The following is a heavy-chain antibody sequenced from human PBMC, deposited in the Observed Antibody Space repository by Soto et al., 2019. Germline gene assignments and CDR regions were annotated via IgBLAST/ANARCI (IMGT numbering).Heavy chain of an antibody. Sequence: GSLRLSCAASGFSFSSYSMDWVRQAPGKGLEWVSSISSSSSYIYYADSVKGRFTISRDNAKNSLYQQKNSLRAEDTAVYYCARDMARSTSAFDPWGQGTLVTVSS. V-gene: IGHV3-21*01. D-gene: IGHD1-26*01. J-gene: IGHJ5*02. CDR3: ARDMARSTSAFDP. CDR2: ISSSSSYI. CDR1: GFSFSSYS.